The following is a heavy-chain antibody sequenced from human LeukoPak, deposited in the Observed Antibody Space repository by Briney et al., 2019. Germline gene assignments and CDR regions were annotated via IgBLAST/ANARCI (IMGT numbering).Heavy chain of an antibody. J-gene: IGHJ5*02. CDR3: ARDNYDFWSFNWFDP. Sequence: GGSLRLSCAASGFTFSSYGMHWVRQAPGKGLEWVAVIWYDGSNKYYADSVKGRFTISRDNSKNTLYLQMNSLRAEDTAVYYCARDNYDFWSFNWFDPCGQGALVTVSS. D-gene: IGHD3-3*01. CDR2: IWYDGSNK. V-gene: IGHV3-33*01. CDR1: GFTFSSYG.